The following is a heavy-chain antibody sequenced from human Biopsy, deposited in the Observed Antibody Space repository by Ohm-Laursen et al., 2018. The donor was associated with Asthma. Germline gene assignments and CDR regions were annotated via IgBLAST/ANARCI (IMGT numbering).Heavy chain of an antibody. J-gene: IGHJ6*02. CDR3: ARAVDYSHYYGIDV. V-gene: IGHV1-18*01. CDR1: GYTFNSAG. CDR2: ISVYNGNT. Sequence: AASVKVSCKTSGYTFNSAGITWVRQAPGQGLEWMGWISVYNGNTKVAQKLQDRVTMITDTSTSTAYMELRSLRSDDTAVYFCARAVDYSHYYGIDVWGQGTTATVS. D-gene: IGHD3-10*01.